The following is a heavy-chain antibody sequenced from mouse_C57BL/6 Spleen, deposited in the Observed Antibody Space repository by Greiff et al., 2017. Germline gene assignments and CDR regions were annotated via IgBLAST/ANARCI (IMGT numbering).Heavy chain of an antibody. CDR1: GYTFTDYE. J-gene: IGHJ1*03. CDR2: IDPETGGT. Sequence: QVQLKQSGAELVRPGASVTLSCKASGYTFTDYEMHWVKQTPVHGLEWIGAIDPETGGTAYNQKFKGKAILTADKSSSTAYMELRSLTSEDSAVYYCTRKGPWYFEVWGTGTTVTVSS. V-gene: IGHV1-15*01. CDR3: TRKGPWYFEV.